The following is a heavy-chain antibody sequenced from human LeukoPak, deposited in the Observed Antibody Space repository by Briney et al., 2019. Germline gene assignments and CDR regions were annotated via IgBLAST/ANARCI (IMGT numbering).Heavy chain of an antibody. V-gene: IGHV3-30*04. Sequence: GGSLRLSCAASGFTFSSYAMHWVRQAPGKGLEWVAVISYDGSNKYYADSVKGRFTISRDNSKNTLYLQMNSLRAEDTAVYYCAKDWGRRAVAGDAFGIWGQGTMVTVSS. D-gene: IGHD6-19*01. CDR2: ISYDGSNK. CDR3: AKDWGRRAVAGDAFGI. CDR1: GFTFSSYA. J-gene: IGHJ3*02.